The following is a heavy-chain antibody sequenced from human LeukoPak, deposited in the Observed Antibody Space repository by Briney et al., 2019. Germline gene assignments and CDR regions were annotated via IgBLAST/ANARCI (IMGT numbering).Heavy chain of an antibody. CDR2: INSGGST. CDR3: AKDWPSEWQQLPDYDAFDI. D-gene: IGHD6-13*01. Sequence: GGSLRLSCAASGFAFSTYAMSWVRQAPGKGLEWVSAINSGGSTYYADSLKGRFTISRDNSKNTLYLQMNSLRADDTAVYYCAKDWPSEWQQLPDYDAFDIWGQGTMVTVSS. V-gene: IGHV3-23*01. J-gene: IGHJ3*02. CDR1: GFAFSTYA.